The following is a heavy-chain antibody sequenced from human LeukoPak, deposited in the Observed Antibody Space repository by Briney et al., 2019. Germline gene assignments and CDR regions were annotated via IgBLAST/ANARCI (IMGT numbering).Heavy chain of an antibody. CDR1: GFPFSNHA. J-gene: IGHJ5*02. Sequence: GGSLRLSCAASGFPFSNHAMSWVRQPPGKGLEWVSAISNGNTYYADSVRGRFTISRDNSKNMVYLQMNSLRVEDTARYYCVREAGYCASVCLKSNWFDPWGQGTLVTVSS. V-gene: IGHV3-23*01. D-gene: IGHD2-21*02. CDR2: ISNGNT. CDR3: VREAGYCASVCLKSNWFDP.